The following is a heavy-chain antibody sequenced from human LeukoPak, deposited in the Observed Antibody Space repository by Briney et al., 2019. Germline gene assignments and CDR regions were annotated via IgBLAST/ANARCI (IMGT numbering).Heavy chain of an antibody. CDR3: ARRPGIAAAVNWFDP. J-gene: IGHJ5*02. Sequence: LETLSLTCTVSGGSISSSSYYWGWIRQPPGKGLEWIGSIYYSGSTYYNPSLKSRVTISVDTSKNQFSLKLSSVTAADTAVYYCARRPGIAAAVNWFDPWGQGTLVTVSS. CDR2: IYYSGST. V-gene: IGHV4-39*01. CDR1: GGSISSSSYY. D-gene: IGHD6-13*01.